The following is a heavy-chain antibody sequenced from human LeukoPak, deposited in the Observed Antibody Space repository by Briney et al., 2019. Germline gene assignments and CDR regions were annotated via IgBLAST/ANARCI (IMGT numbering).Heavy chain of an antibody. CDR3: ARHPFSDGFDI. CDR1: GDSFSSHF. V-gene: IGHV4-59*08. J-gene: IGHJ3*02. CDR2: IYSSGHT. Sequence: SETLSLTCTVSGDSFSSHFWNWIRQPPGKGLEWIAYIYSSGHTNYNPSLKGRVTISVDTSKNQFSLKVNSVTAADTAVYYCARHPFSDGFDIWGQGTMVTVSS.